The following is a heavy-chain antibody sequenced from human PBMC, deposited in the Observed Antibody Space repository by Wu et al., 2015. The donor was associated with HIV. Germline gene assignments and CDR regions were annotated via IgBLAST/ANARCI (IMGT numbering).Heavy chain of an antibody. D-gene: IGHD3-9*01. CDR3: ARDWRFRGVFDDLYMDV. V-gene: IGHV1-2*02. CDR1: GYTFTDYY. J-gene: IGHJ6*03. Sequence: LEQSGAQIQKSGASVTVSCKTSGYTFTDYYIHWVHRPLDKAFSGWDTSTLILVTQSIHRILRVSVTMTRDTSLSTVYMVLTRPRLNDTAIYYCARDWRFRGVFDDLYMDVWGNGTTVVVSS. CDR2: STLILVT.